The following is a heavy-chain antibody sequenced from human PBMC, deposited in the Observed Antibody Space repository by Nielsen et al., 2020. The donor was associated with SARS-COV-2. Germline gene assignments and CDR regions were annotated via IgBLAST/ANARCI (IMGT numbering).Heavy chain of an antibody. CDR3: ARGSGMGV. J-gene: IGHJ6*02. CDR1: GFTFTSYA. CDR2: VRGSGDKT. Sequence: GESLKISCEASGFTFTSYAMAWVRQAPAKGLEWVSGVRGSGDKTYYADSVKGRFTIFRDNSKNTVHLQMNSLRADDTARYYCARGSGMGVWGQGTAVIVSS. D-gene: IGHD3-10*01. V-gene: IGHV3-23*01.